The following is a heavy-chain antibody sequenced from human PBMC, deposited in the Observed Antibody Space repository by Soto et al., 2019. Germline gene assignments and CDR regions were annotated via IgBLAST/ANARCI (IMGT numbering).Heavy chain of an antibody. CDR2: IRSKAYGGTT. Sequence: PGGSLRLSCTASGFTFGDYAMSWFRQAPGKGLGWVGFIRSKAYGGTTEYAASVKGRFTISRDDSKSIAYLQMNSLKTEDTAVYYCTTPIVATMEGGYWGQGTLVTVSS. CDR3: TTPIVATMEGGY. D-gene: IGHD5-12*01. J-gene: IGHJ4*02. V-gene: IGHV3-49*03. CDR1: GFTFGDYA.